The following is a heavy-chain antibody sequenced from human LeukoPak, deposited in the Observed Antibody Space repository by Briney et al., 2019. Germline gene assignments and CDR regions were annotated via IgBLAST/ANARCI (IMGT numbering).Heavy chain of an antibody. CDR1: GFTFTNYA. V-gene: IGHV3-30-3*01. CDR2: ISYDGSNK. D-gene: IGHD6-13*01. Sequence: PGRSLRLSWAASGFTFTNYAMPSVRQAPGKGREWVAVISYDGSNKYYADSVKGRFTISRDNSKNTLYLQMNSLRAEDTAVYYCAGDMGAAAGFDYWGQGTLVTVSS. CDR3: AGDMGAAAGFDY. J-gene: IGHJ4*02.